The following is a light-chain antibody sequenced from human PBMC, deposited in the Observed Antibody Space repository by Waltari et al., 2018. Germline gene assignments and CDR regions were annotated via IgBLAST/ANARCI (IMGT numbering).Light chain of an antibody. CDR3: MQGSHWPRT. J-gene: IGKJ2*01. Sequence: DVLLTQSPLSLPVTLGQQASLSCRASQSPVHSDGTTYLNWFHQRPGRSPRRLIYKISRRESGVPDRFSGSGSGTDFTLKISRVEAEDVGVYYCMQGSHWPRTFGQGTKLEI. CDR1: QSPVHSDGTTY. V-gene: IGKV2-30*02. CDR2: KIS.